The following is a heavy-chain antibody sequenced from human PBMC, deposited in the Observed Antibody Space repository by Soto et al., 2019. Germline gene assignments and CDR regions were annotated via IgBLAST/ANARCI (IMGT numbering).Heavy chain of an antibody. D-gene: IGHD3-3*01. V-gene: IGHV1-18*01. CDR1: GYTFTSYG. CDR3: ARGYYDFWSGYYGAWFDP. Sequence: AASVKVSCKASGYTFTSYGISWVRQAPGQGLEWMGWISAYNGNTNYAQKLQGRVTMTTDTSTGTAYMELRSLRSDDTAVYYCARGYYDFWSGYYGAWFDPWGQGTLVTVSS. CDR2: ISAYNGNT. J-gene: IGHJ5*02.